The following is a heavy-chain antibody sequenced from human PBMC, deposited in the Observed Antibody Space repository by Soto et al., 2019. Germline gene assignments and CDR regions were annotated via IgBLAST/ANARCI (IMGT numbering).Heavy chain of an antibody. CDR3: ARGQGFWSGYSYYMDV. Sequence: PGGSLRLSCAASGFTFSCYCMHWVRQAPGKGLEWVAVIWYDGSNKYYADSVKGRFTISRDNSKNTLYLQMNSLRAEDTAVYYCARGQGFWSGYSYYMDVWGKGTTVTVSS. CDR2: IWYDGSNK. V-gene: IGHV3-33*01. J-gene: IGHJ6*03. D-gene: IGHD3-3*01. CDR1: GFTFSCYC.